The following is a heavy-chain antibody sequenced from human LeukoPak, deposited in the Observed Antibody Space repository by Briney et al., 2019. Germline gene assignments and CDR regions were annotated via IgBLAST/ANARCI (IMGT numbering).Heavy chain of an antibody. CDR3: ARVDLYSSSWRASNWFDP. J-gene: IGHJ5*02. CDR1: GGSISSDDYY. CDR2: IYYSGST. V-gene: IGHV4-30-4*01. Sequence: SETLSLTCTVSGGSISSDDYYWSWIRQPPVKGLEWIGYIYYSGSTYYNPSLKSRVTISVDTSKNQFSLKLSSVTAADTAVYYCARVDLYSSSWRASNWFDPWGQGTLVTVSS. D-gene: IGHD6-13*01.